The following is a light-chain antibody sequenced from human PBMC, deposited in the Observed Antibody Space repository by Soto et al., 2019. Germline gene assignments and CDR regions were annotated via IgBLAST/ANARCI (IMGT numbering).Light chain of an antibody. Sequence: QSAVTQPASVSGSPGQSITISCTGTSSDVGSYNLVSWYQQHPGKAPKLMIYEVSKRPSGVSNRFSGSKSGNTASLTISGLQAEDEADYYCCSYAGSSTFERVFGGGTKLTVL. CDR1: SSDVGSYNL. CDR3: CSYAGSSTFERV. J-gene: IGLJ3*02. CDR2: EVS. V-gene: IGLV2-23*02.